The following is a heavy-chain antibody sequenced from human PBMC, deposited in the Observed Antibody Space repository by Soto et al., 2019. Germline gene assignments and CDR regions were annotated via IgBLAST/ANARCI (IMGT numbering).Heavy chain of an antibody. V-gene: IGHV2-5*01. J-gene: IGHJ5*02. CDR3: AREGAIVPRFFDP. D-gene: IGHD1-26*01. CDR2: IYWNDDK. Sequence: GLDLEWLALIYWNDDKRYSPSLKNRLTITKDTSKNQVVLTMTNLDPVDTATYYCAREGAIVPRFFDPWGQGTLVTVSS.